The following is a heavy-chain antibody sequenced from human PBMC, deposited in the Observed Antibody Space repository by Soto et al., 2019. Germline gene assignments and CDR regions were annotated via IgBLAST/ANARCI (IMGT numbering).Heavy chain of an antibody. D-gene: IGHD3-10*01. V-gene: IGHV3-73*02. CDR1: GFTFSGSA. CDR3: ARWRGLITAQYFHH. Sequence: EVQLVESGGGLVQPGGSLKLSCAASGFTFSGSAMHWVRQASGKGLEWVGRIRSKANSYATEYAASVKGRFTISSDDSKNTAYLQMTSLETEDTAVSYCARWRGLITAQYFHHWGRGTLVTFSS. CDR2: IRSKANSYAT. J-gene: IGHJ1*01.